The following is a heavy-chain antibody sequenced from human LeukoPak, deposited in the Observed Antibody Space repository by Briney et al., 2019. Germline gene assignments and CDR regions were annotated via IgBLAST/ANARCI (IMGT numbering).Heavy chain of an antibody. CDR2: IYPGDSDT. CDR1: GYSFTSYW. V-gene: IGHV5-51*01. J-gene: IGHJ4*02. Sequence: GESLKISCKGSGYSFTSYWIGWVRQMPVKGLEWMGIIYPGDSDTRYSPSFQGQVTISADKSISTAYLQWSSLKASDTAMYYCASGYDILESSFDYWGQGTLVTVSS. D-gene: IGHD3-9*01. CDR3: ASGYDILESSFDY.